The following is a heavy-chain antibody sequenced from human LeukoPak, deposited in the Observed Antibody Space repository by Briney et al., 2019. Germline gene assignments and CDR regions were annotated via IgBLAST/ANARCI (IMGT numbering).Heavy chain of an antibody. CDR3: ARQAGGVYYYMDV. J-gene: IGHJ6*03. CDR2: INTNTGTP. Sequence: ASVKVSCKASGYTFSSYTLSWLRQAPGQGLEWMGWINTNTGTPTYAQGFTGRFVFSLDSSVSTAYLQISSLKAEDTAVYYCARQAGGVYYYMDVWGKGTTVTVSS. CDR1: GYTFSSYT. V-gene: IGHV7-4-1*02. D-gene: IGHD3-10*01.